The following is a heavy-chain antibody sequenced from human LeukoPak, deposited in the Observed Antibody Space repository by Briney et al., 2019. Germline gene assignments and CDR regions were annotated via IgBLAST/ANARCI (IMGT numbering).Heavy chain of an antibody. Sequence: ASVKVSCKASGYTFTSYDINWVRQATGQGLEWMGWMNPNSGNTGYAQKFQGRVTMTRNTSISTAYMELSSLRSEDTAVYYCARARPYCSGGSCYQPHDYWGQGTLVTVSS. V-gene: IGHV1-8*01. D-gene: IGHD2-15*01. J-gene: IGHJ4*02. CDR2: MNPNSGNT. CDR3: ARARPYCSGGSCYQPHDY. CDR1: GYTFTSYD.